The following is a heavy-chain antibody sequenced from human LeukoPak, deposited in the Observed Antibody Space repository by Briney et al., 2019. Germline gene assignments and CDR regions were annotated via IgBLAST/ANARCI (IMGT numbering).Heavy chain of an antibody. V-gene: IGHV3-33*06. J-gene: IGHJ4*02. D-gene: IGHD4-11*01. CDR3: AKDAQRGCDYSNSLEY. CDR2: IWSDGTET. CDR1: GFTYSHYG. Sequence: GRTLRLSCAASGFTYSHYGMHWVRQAPGKGLEWVAVIWSDGTETYYADAVKGRFTISRDNSRNILYLQIDSLRGEDTAVYYCAKDAQRGCDYSNSLEYWGQGTLVTVSS.